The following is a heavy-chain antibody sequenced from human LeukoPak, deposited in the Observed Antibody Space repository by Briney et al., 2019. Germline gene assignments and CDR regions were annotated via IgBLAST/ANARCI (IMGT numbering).Heavy chain of an antibody. CDR1: GGSISSSSYY. Sequence: SETLSLTCTLSGGSISSSSYYWGWIRQPPGKGLERIGSVLYSGSTHYNPSLKSQVTISVDTSKNQFSLRLSSVTAADTAVYFCARATIYWYFDLWGRGTQVTVSS. J-gene: IGHJ2*01. D-gene: IGHD5-12*01. CDR3: ARATIYWYFDL. CDR2: VLYSGST. V-gene: IGHV4-39*01.